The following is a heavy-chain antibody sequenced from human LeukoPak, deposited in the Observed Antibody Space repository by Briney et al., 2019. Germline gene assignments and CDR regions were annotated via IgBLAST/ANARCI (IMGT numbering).Heavy chain of an antibody. CDR3: ARVAPTQSNWFDP. Sequence: GASVKVSFKASGGTFSSYAISWVRQAPGQGPEWMGRIIPILGIANYAQKFQGRVTITADKSTSTAYMELSSLRSEDTAVYYCARVAPTQSNWFDPWGQGTLVTVSS. CDR1: GGTFSSYA. CDR2: IIPILGIA. J-gene: IGHJ5*02. V-gene: IGHV1-69*04.